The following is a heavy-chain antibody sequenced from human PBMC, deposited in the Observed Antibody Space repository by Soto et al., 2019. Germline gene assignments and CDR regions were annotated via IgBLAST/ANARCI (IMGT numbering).Heavy chain of an antibody. CDR1: SGSISSSNW. D-gene: IGHD6-6*01. CDR3: ARVRGRYSSSSFPDY. J-gene: IGHJ4*02. V-gene: IGHV4-4*02. CDR2: IYHSGST. Sequence: SETLSLTCAVSSGSISSSNWWSWVRQPPGKGLEWIGEIYHSGSTNYNPSLKSRVTISVDKSKNQFSLKLSSVTAADTAVYYCARVRGRYSSSSFPDYWGQGTLVTVSS.